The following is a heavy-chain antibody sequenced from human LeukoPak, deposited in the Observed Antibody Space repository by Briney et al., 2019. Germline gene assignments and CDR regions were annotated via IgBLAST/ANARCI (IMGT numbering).Heavy chain of an antibody. D-gene: IGHD3-3*01. CDR1: GFTFSSYS. V-gene: IGHV3-21*01. J-gene: IGHJ3*02. CDR2: INSSSSYI. CDR3: ARIAYYDFWSGYGANAFDI. Sequence: GGSLRLSCAASGFTFSSYSMNWVRQAPGKGLEWVSSINSSSSYIYYADSVKGRFTISRDNAKNSLYLQMNSLRAEDTAVYYCARIAYYDFWSGYGANAFDIWGQGTLVTVSS.